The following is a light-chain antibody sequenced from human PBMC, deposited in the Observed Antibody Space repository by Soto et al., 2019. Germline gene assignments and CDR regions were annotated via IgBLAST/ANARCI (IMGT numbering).Light chain of an antibody. CDR3: QQYNDYQYT. J-gene: IGKJ2*01. CDR2: KAT. Sequence: DIQMTQSPSTLSASVGDRVTITCRASQRITTWLAWSQQKPGKAPKLLIYKATNLQSGVPSRFSGSGAGTEFSLTSSSLQPEDFAIYYCQQYNDYQYTFGQGTKLQIK. V-gene: IGKV1-5*03. CDR1: QRITTW.